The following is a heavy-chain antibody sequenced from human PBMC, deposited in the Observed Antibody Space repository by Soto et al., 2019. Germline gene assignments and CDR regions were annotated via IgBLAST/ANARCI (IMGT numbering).Heavy chain of an antibody. V-gene: IGHV3-33*01. J-gene: IGHJ4*02. CDR3: ARSPPGVAGRYYFDF. D-gene: IGHD6-6*01. Sequence: QVQLVESGGGVVQPGRSLRLSCAASGFAFSSYGMHWVRQTPGKGLEWVALIWYDGSNKYYADSVKGRFXISXXXXXXXXXXQMHSLRAEDTAVYFCARSPPGVAGRYYFDFWGQGTLVTVSS. CDR1: GFAFSSYG. CDR2: IWYDGSNK.